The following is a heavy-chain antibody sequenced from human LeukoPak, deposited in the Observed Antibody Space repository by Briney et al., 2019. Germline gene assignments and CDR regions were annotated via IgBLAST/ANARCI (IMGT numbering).Heavy chain of an antibody. CDR2: ISSGSSYI. J-gene: IGHJ6*03. D-gene: IGHD1-26*01. Sequence: GGSLRLSCAASGFTFSSYSMNWVRQAPGKGLEWVSSISSGSSYIYYADSVKGRFTISRDNAKNSLYLQMNSLRAEDTAVYYCASDSGSYYGYYYYHMDVWGKGTTVTVSS. V-gene: IGHV3-21*01. CDR1: GFTFSSYS. CDR3: ASDSGSYYGYYYYHMDV.